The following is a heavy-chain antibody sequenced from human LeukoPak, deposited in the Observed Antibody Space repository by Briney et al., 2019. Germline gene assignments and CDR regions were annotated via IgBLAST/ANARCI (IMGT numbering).Heavy chain of an antibody. J-gene: IGHJ4*02. D-gene: IGHD5-18*01. CDR2: ISGSGGST. V-gene: IGHV3-23*01. Sequence: PGGSLRLSCAASGFTFSSYEMNWVRQTPGKGLEWVSAISGSGGSTYYADSVKGRFTISRDNSKNTLYLQMNSLRAEDTAVYYCAKAARGYSYGLDYWGQGTLVTVSS. CDR3: AKAARGYSYGLDY. CDR1: GFTFSSYE.